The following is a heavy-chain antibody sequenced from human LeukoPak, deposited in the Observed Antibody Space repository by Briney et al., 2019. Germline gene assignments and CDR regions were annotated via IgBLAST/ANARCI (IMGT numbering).Heavy chain of an antibody. CDR3: ARDLEGSGSFYRPSYDY. J-gene: IGHJ4*02. CDR1: GFTFSNYW. CDR2: ISSSRTT. D-gene: IGHD3-10*01. Sequence: GGSLRLSCAASGFTFSNYWMRWLRETPGEGLEWVQYISSSRTTSYADSVKGRFTISRDNPKNSLSLQMNSLRAEDTAVYDCARDLEGSGSFYRPSYDYWGQGTLVTVSS. V-gene: IGHV3-48*01.